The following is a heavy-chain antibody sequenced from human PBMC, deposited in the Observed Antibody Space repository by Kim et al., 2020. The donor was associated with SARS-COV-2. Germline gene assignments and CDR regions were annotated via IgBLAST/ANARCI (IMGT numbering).Heavy chain of an antibody. D-gene: IGHD5-12*01. J-gene: IGHJ4*02. CDR1: GYTLTNYD. CDR3: ARDWYGYNFDY. CDR2: IKPSGGTT. Sequence: ASVKVSSKTSGYTLTNYDIHWVRQAPGQGLEWMGKIKPSGGTTTFAPKFQGRVTMASDTSTTTVYMQLTSLTSEDTAVYYCARDWYGYNFDYWGQGTPVT. V-gene: IGHV1-46*01.